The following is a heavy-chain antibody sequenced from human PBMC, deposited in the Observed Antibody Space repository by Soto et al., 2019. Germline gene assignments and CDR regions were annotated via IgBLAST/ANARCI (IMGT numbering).Heavy chain of an antibody. V-gene: IGHV4-34*01. Sequence: PSETLSLTCAVYGGSFSGYYWSWIRQPPGKGLEWIGEINHSGSTNYNPSLKSRVTISVDTSKNQFSLKLSSVTAADTAVYYCAIDGYSSFYYWGQGTLVTVSS. CDR2: INHSGST. D-gene: IGHD6-13*01. CDR1: GGSFSGYY. J-gene: IGHJ4*02. CDR3: AIDGYSSFYY.